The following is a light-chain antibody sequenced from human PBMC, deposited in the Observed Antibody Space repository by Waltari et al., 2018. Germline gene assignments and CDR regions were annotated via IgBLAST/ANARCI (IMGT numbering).Light chain of an antibody. J-gene: IGKJ1*01. CDR3: QQRNNPWT. Sequence: DIMLTQSPATLSFSPGESDTLSCRASERLNKSLAWYQQKPGQAPRLLIYDAANRATGIPPRFTGSGSGTDFTLTISRLEPEDFAVYYCQQRNNPWTFGQGTRVEIK. CDR2: DAA. CDR1: ERLNKS. V-gene: IGKV3-11*01.